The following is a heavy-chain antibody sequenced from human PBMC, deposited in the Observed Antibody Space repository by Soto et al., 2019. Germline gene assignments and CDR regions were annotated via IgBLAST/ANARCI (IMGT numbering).Heavy chain of an antibody. CDR3: GRDDVFDP. Sequence: EVHLVESGGGLVQPGGSLRLSCAASGFTVSSINMNWVHQAPGKGLEWVSVLYSGGSAYYADSVKDRFTISRDTSKNTLYLQMNSLRADDTAVYYCGRDDVFDPWGQGTLVTVSS. J-gene: IGHJ5*02. CDR2: LYSGGSA. CDR1: GFTVSSIN. V-gene: IGHV3-66*01.